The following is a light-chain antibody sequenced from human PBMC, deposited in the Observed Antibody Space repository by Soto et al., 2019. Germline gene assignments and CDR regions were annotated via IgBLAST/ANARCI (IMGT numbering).Light chain of an antibody. V-gene: IGKV3-11*01. CDR1: QSVSTY. J-gene: IGKJ5*01. Sequence: EIVLTHSPATLSLSPWEIAALSCRASQSVSTYLAWYQQKPGQAPRLLIYDASSRATGIPARFSGSGSGTDFTLTISSLEPEDFAVYYCQQRSNWRITFGQGTRLEIK. CDR2: DAS. CDR3: QQRSNWRIT.